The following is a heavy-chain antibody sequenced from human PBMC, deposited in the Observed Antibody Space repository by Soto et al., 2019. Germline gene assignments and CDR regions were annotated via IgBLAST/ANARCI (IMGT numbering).Heavy chain of an antibody. Sequence: ASVKVSCKASGYTFTGFYIHWVRQAPGQGLEWLGWIIPNSGGTSYAQKFQGRVTMTRDTSISTAYMELSRLTSDDTAVYYCARAEVAADWFDPWGQGALVTV. CDR2: IIPNSGGT. D-gene: IGHD1-26*01. J-gene: IGHJ5*02. CDR1: GYTFTGFY. CDR3: ARAEVAADWFDP. V-gene: IGHV1-2*02.